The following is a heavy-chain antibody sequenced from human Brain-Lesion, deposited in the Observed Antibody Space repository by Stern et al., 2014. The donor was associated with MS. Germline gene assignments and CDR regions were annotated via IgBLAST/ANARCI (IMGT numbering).Heavy chain of an antibody. D-gene: IGHD2-15*01. CDR2: IYYSGNT. CDR3: AGEEDIRYCSGGSCTGNWFDP. CDR1: GGSVSSTSYA. V-gene: IGHV4-39*01. Sequence: QVQLQQSGPGLVKPSETLSLTCTVAGGSVSSTSYAWAWIRQPPGKGLEWIGTIYYSGNTYYSPSLKSRLTISLDKSKNQFPRQLRLVTAADTAVYYCAGEEDIRYCSGGSCTGNWFDPWGQGTLVTVSS. J-gene: IGHJ5*02.